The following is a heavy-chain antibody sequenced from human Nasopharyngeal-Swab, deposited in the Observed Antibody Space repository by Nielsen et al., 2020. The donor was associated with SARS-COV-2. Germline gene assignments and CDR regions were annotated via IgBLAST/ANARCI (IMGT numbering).Heavy chain of an antibody. D-gene: IGHD5-18*01. CDR1: GFTFDDYA. CDR2: MGWNTNNK. J-gene: IGHJ4*02. V-gene: IGHV3-9*01. CDR3: AKARRTDTYGFECFDY. Sequence: SLKISCAASGFTFDDYAMHWVRLAPGKGLEWVSGMGWNTNNKGYAESVQGRFTISRDNARNSLYLQMNSLRAEDTALYYCAKARRTDTYGFECFDYWGQGSLVTVSS.